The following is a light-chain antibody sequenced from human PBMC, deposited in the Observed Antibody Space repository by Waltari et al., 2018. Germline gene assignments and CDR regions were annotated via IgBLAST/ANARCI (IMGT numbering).Light chain of an antibody. J-gene: IGKJ2*02. Sequence: DIQMTQSPPSLPASVEDSATITCQASQHIYNYLNWYQQKPAKAPKLLIYAASNLQTGVPSRFSGGGSGTDFTFVISNLQPEDIATYYFQQYEGLPRTFGQGTKLEMK. CDR3: QQYEGLPRT. CDR2: AAS. CDR1: QHIYNY. V-gene: IGKV1-33*01.